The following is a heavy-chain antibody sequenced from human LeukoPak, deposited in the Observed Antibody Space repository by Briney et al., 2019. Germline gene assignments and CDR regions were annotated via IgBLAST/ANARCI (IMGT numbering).Heavy chain of an antibody. D-gene: IGHD3-10*01. CDR3: VKESGPFGAFDI. CDR2: IWAGGSNK. J-gene: IGHJ3*02. CDR1: GFTFSSYG. Sequence: GGSLRLSCAASGFTFSSYGMHWVRQAPGKGLEWVAVIWAGGSNKYYADSVRGRFAFSRDNSKNMLYLQMNSLRADDTAVYYCVKESGPFGAFDIWAKGQWSPSLQ. V-gene: IGHV3-30*02.